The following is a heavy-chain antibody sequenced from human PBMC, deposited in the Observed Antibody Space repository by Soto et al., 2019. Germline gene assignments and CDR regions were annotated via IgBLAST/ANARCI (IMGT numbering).Heavy chain of an antibody. Sequence: SETLSLTCTVSGGSVSSGSYYWSWIRQPPGKGLEWIGYIYYSGITNYNPSLKSRVTISVDTSKNQFSLKLSSVTAADTAVYYCARGDAYCGGDCYFDYWGQGTLVTVSS. V-gene: IGHV4-61*01. CDR1: GGSVSSGSYY. J-gene: IGHJ4*02. D-gene: IGHD2-21*02. CDR3: ARGDAYCGGDCYFDY. CDR2: IYYSGIT.